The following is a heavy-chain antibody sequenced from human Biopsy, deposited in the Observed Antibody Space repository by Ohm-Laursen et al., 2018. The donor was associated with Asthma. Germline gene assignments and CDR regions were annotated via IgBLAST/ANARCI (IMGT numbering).Heavy chain of an antibody. J-gene: IGHJ4*02. CDR3: ARDSYSSGLYDDFES. Sequence: GSLRLSCLASGFTFSDYYMSWIRQAPGKGLECISYINGKSNSIEYADSVKGRFTISRDNAKNSLYLQMNSLRAEDTAVYYCARDSYSSGLYDDFESWGQGTLVTVSS. D-gene: IGHD6-19*01. V-gene: IGHV3-11*01. CDR2: INGKSNSI. CDR1: GFTFSDYY.